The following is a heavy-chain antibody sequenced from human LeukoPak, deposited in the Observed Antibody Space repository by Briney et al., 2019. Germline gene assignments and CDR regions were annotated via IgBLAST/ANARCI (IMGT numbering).Heavy chain of an antibody. Sequence: GVSLSLSYASCGFILDDYAMHWVRHASGKGLEGVSGISWNSGSIGYGDFVKRRFTISRHNVKNSLYLQMNSLRAEDTALYYCAKGVGQWLVESYFDYWGQGTLVTVSS. J-gene: IGHJ4*02. CDR1: GFILDDYA. V-gene: IGHV3-9*01. CDR2: ISWNSGSI. CDR3: AKGVGQWLVESYFDY. D-gene: IGHD6-19*01.